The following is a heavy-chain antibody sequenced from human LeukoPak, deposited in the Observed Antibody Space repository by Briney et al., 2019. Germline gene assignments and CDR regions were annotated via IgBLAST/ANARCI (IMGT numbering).Heavy chain of an antibody. Sequence: ASVKVSCKASGGTFSSYAISWVRQAPGRGLEWMGRIIPILGIANYAQKFQGRVTITADKSTSTAYMELSSLRSEDTAVYYCARGDLYDDSSGPTGAFDIWGQGTMVTVSS. CDR2: IIPILGIA. V-gene: IGHV1-69*04. J-gene: IGHJ3*02. CDR3: ARGDLYDDSSGPTGAFDI. D-gene: IGHD3-22*01. CDR1: GGTFSSYA.